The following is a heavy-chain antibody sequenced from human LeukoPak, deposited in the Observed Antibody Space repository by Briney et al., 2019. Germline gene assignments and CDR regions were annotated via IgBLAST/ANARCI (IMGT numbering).Heavy chain of an antibody. CDR2: IYTSGST. Sequence: PSETLSLTCTVSGGSISNYYWSWIRQPAGKGLEWIGRIYTSGSTNYNPSLKSRVTMSVDTSKNQFSLKLSSVTAADTAVYYCAREDDSSGSSYAFDIWGQGTMVTVSS. CDR3: AREDDSSGSSYAFDI. J-gene: IGHJ3*02. V-gene: IGHV4-4*07. CDR1: GGSISNYY. D-gene: IGHD3-22*01.